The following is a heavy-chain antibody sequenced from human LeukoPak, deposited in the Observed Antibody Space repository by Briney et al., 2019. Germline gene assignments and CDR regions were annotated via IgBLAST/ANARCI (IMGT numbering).Heavy chain of an antibody. D-gene: IGHD1-26*01. V-gene: IGHV4-59*08. Sequence: SETLSLTCSVSGGSISSYYWNWIRQPPGKGLDWIGYINYSGNTNYNPSLKSRVTISIDTSKDQFSLKLSSVTAADTAVYYCARVIGYSGSYYFDYWGQGTLVTVSS. CDR1: GGSISSYY. J-gene: IGHJ4*02. CDR2: INYSGNT. CDR3: ARVIGYSGSYYFDY.